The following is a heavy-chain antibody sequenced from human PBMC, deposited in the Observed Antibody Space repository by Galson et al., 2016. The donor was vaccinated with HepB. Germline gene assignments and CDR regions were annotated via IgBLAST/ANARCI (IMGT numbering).Heavy chain of an antibody. J-gene: IGHJ6*02. V-gene: IGHV1-58*01. CDR3: AAASGQRRRLGLDV. D-gene: IGHD1-1*01. CDR2: IVLGGGDT. CDR1: GFTFTSSA. Sequence: SVKVSCKASGFTFTSSAVQWVRQARGQRLEWIGWIVLGGGDTNPAQKFQERVTFTRDMSTSTAYMELSSLRSDDTAMYYCAAASGQRRRLGLDVWGQGTTVTVAS.